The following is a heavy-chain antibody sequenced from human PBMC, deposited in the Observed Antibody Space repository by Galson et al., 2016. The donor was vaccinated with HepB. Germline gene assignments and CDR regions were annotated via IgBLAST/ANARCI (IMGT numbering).Heavy chain of an antibody. V-gene: IGHV4-59*01. CDR2: IYHIGST. Sequence: SETLSLTCSVSGGSISSYYWSWIRQPPGKGLEWIGYIYHIGSTKYNPSLKSRVSMSVETSKNQFSLKVSSVTAADTAVYYCAGEDAINGIEHWFDPWGQGTLVTVSS. CDR1: GGSISSYY. J-gene: IGHJ5*02. CDR3: AGEDAINGIEHWFDP. D-gene: IGHD1-20*01.